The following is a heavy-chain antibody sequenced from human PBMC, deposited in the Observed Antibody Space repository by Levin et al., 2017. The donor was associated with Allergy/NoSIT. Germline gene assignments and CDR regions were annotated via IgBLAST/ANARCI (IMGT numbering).Heavy chain of an antibody. CDR1: GYSFTSYW. J-gene: IGHJ3*02. CDR3: ARSADPDAFDI. Sequence: ASVKVSCKGSGYSFTSYWISWVRQMPGKGLEWMGRIDPSDSYTNYSPSFQGHVTISADKSISTAYLQWSSLKASDTAMYYCARSADPDAFDIWGQGTMVTVSS. V-gene: IGHV5-10-1*01. CDR2: IDPSDSYT.